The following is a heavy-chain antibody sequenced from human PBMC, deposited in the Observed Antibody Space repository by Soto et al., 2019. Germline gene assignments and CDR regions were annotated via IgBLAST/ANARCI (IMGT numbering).Heavy chain of an antibody. J-gene: IGHJ4*02. V-gene: IGHV3-33*01. D-gene: IGHD3-10*01. Sequence: QVQLVESGGGVVQPGRSLRLSCAASGFTFSTYGMHWVRQAPGKGLEWVAVIWYDGDNKYYADSVKGRFTISRDNSKNKMYLQMNSLRVEDTAVYYCARGNHYFGSGSADYWGQGALVTVSS. CDR2: IWYDGDNK. CDR3: ARGNHYFGSGSADY. CDR1: GFTFSTYG.